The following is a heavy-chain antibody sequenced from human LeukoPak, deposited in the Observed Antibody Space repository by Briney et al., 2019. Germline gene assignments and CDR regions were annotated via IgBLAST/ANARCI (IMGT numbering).Heavy chain of an antibody. Sequence: SETLSLTCTVSGGSISSSSYYWGWIRQPPGKGLEWIGSIYYSGSTYYNPSLKSRVTISVDTSKNQCSLKLSSVTAADTAVYYCARDPIDSGWFDPWGQGTLVTVSS. J-gene: IGHJ5*02. CDR2: IYYSGST. CDR1: GGSISSSSYY. CDR3: ARDPIDSGWFDP. V-gene: IGHV4-39*07. D-gene: IGHD3-10*01.